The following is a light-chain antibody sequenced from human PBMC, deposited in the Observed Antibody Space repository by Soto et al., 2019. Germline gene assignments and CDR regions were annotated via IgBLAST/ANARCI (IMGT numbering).Light chain of an antibody. CDR3: QQSYSTPRT. V-gene: IGKV1-39*01. Sequence: DIQMTQSPSSLSASVGDRVTITCRASQSISSYLNWYQQKPGEAPKLLIYAASSLQSGVPSRFSGSVSGTDFTLTISSLQHEDFATYYCQQSYSTPRTFGQGTKVDIK. CDR2: AAS. J-gene: IGKJ1*01. CDR1: QSISSY.